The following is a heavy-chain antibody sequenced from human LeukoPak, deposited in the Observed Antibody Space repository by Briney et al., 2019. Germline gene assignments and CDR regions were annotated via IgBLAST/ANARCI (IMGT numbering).Heavy chain of an antibody. D-gene: IGHD2-15*01. V-gene: IGHV4-39*07. CDR2: IYYSGST. CDR3: ARSSGFQAWFDP. J-gene: IGHJ5*02. Sequence: SETLSLTCTVSGGSISSSSYYWGWIRQPPGKGLEWIGSIYYSGSTYYNPSLKSRVTISVDTSKNQFSLKLSSVTAADTAVYYCARSSGFQAWFDPWGQGTLVTVSS. CDR1: GGSISSSSYY.